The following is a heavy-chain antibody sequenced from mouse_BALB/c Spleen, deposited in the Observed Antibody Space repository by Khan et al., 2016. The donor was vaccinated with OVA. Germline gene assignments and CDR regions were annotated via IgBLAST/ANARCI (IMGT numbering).Heavy chain of an antibody. J-gene: IGHJ2*01. CDR1: GYTFTNYW. Sequence: QVQLKESGAELAKPGASVKMSCKASGYTFTNYWILWVKQRPGQGLEWIGYINPSTGYTKYNQNFKDKATLTADKSSSTAYMQLSSLTSEDSAVYYCARRGLRWGFDYWGQGTTVTVSS. CDR3: ARRGLRWGFDY. D-gene: IGHD1-1*01. V-gene: IGHV1-7*01. CDR2: INPSTGYT.